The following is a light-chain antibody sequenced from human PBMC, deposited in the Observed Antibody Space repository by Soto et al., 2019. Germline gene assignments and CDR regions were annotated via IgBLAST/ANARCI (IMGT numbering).Light chain of an antibody. CDR3: QQTYNTPRT. V-gene: IGKV1-39*01. CDR1: QNINTH. J-gene: IGKJ1*01. Sequence: DIQMTQSPSSLSASVGDRVTITCRASQNINTHLNWYQQKPGKAPKLLIYTASNLQSGVPSRFSGSGSGTDFTLSVSSLQPEGSATYYCQQTYNTPRTFGQGTKVEI. CDR2: TAS.